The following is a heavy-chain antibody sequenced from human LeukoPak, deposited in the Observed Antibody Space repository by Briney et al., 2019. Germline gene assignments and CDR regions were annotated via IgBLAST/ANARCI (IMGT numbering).Heavy chain of an antibody. V-gene: IGHV4-38-2*01. J-gene: IGHJ1*01. D-gene: IGHD1-26*01. CDR2: IYHSGST. Sequence: SETLSLTCAVSGYSISSGYYWGWMRQPPGRGLEWIGSIYHSGSTYYNPSLKSRVTISVDTSKNQFSLMLSSVTAADTAVYYCAVLVGATQHWGQGTLVTVSS. CDR3: AVLVGATQH. CDR1: GYSISSGYY.